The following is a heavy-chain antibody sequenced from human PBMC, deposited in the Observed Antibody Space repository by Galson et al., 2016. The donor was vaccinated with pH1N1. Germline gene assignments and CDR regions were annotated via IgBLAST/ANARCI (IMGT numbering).Heavy chain of an antibody. CDR3: ARQNDYGDYRGDAFDI. CDR2: IYLGGSLI. Sequence: QSGAEVKKQGESLKISCKGSGYRFSSSWIGWVRQMPGKGLEWMGIIYLGGSLIRYRPSFQGQVTISADKSVNIVYLEWGSLKASDTAMYYCARQNDYGDYRGDAFDIWGQGTMVTVSS. D-gene: IGHD4-17*01. V-gene: IGHV5-51*01. CDR1: GYRFSSSW. J-gene: IGHJ3*02.